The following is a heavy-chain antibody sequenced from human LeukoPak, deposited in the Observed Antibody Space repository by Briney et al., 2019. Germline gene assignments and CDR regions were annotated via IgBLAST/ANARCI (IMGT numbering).Heavy chain of an antibody. J-gene: IGHJ4*02. CDR1: GGSISSSNW. D-gene: IGHD6-19*01. Sequence: SETLSLTCVVSGGSISSSNWWSWVRQTPGKGLEWIGEIYHSGSTNYSPSLRSRVTISIDKSNNLFSLKLNSVTAADTVVYYCASRSVAGSVYWGQGTLVTVSS. CDR3: ASRSVAGSVY. V-gene: IGHV4-4*02. CDR2: IYHSGST.